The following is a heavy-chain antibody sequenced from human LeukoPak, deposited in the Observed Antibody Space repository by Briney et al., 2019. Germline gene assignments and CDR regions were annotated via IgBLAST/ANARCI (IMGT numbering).Heavy chain of an antibody. CDR1: GGTFSSYA. CDR3: ARTHSGYSLQIKYCSSTNCYAFDI. V-gene: IGHV1-69*01. CDR2: IIPIFGTA. J-gene: IGHJ3*02. Sequence: SVKVSCKAPGGTFSSYAISWVRQAPGQGLEWMGGIIPIFGTANYAQKFQGRVTITADESTSKAYMELSSLRSEDTAVYYCARTHSGYSLQIKYCSSTNCYAFDIWGQGTMVTVSS. D-gene: IGHD2-2*01.